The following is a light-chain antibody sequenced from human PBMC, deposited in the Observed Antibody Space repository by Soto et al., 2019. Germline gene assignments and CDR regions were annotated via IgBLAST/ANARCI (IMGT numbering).Light chain of an antibody. J-gene: IGKJ5*01. CDR1: QGVTSNY. V-gene: IGKV3-20*01. CDR3: QQYGGSPIT. CDR2: GAS. Sequence: DIVLTQSPGSLSLSPGERATLSCRAGQGVTSNYLAWYQQMPGQAPRLLIYGASSLATGIPDRFSGSGSGTDFTLTINTLDPEDFAVYYCQQYGGSPITFGQGTRLEIK.